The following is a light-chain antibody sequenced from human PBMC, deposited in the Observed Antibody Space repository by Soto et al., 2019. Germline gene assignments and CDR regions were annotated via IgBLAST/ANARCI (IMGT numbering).Light chain of an antibody. J-gene: IGLJ2*01. Sequence: QSALTQPASVSGSPGQSITISCTGTSSDVGGYNYVSWYQQHPGKTPKLMIYDVSNRPSGVSNRFSASKSGNTASLTISGLQAEDEADYYCSSHTSSSFVVFGGGTKLTVL. CDR1: SSDVGGYNY. V-gene: IGLV2-14*01. CDR3: SSHTSSSFVV. CDR2: DVS.